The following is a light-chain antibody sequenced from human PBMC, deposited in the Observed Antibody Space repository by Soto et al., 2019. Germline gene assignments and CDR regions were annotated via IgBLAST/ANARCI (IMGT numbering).Light chain of an antibody. V-gene: IGKV2-28*01. CDR2: LGS. CDR3: MQALQTEVT. CDR1: QSLLHSNGYNY. Sequence: DIVMTQSPLSLPVTPGEPASISCRSSQSLLHSNGYNYLDWYLQKPGQSPQLLIYLGSNRASGVPDRFSGSGSGTDFTLKISRVEAEDVGFYYCMQALQTEVTFGPGTKVDIK. J-gene: IGKJ3*01.